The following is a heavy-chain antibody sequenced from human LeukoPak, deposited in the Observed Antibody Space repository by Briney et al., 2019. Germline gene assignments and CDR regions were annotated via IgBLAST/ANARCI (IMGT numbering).Heavy chain of an antibody. J-gene: IGHJ4*02. Sequence: GGSLRLSCAASVFAFSSYWMNWVRQAPGKGLEWVANINGDGRDTYYVGSVRGRFTISRDNADNSLYLQMHNLRGDDTAVYYCARGVSSAIDWWGQGTLVTVSS. CDR2: INGDGRDT. D-gene: IGHD3-10*01. CDR3: ARGVSSAIDW. V-gene: IGHV3-7*01. CDR1: VFAFSSYW.